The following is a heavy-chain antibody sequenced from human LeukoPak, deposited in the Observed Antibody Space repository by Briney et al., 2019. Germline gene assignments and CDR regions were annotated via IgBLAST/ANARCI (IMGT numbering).Heavy chain of an antibody. CDR1: GYIFTDYW. Sequence: GESLKISCTGSGYIFTDYWIAWVRQMPGKGLEWMGVIYPGDSDTRYGPSFQGHVTISADKSISTAYLQWSSLRASDTAMYYCARLPSFLSGSYSSWFLDYWGQGTLVTVSS. CDR3: ARLPSFLSGSYSSWFLDY. CDR2: IYPGDSDT. J-gene: IGHJ4*02. D-gene: IGHD6-13*01. V-gene: IGHV5-51*01.